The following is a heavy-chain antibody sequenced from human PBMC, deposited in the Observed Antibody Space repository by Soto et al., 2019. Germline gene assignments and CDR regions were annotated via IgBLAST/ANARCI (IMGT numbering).Heavy chain of an antibody. V-gene: IGHV1-18*01. CDR1: GYTFTRYG. D-gene: IGHD6-13*01. Sequence: GASVKGSCKASGYTFTRYGVSWVRQAPGQGLEWMGWISGYNGNTNYAQKLQGRVSMTTDTSTGTAYMDLRSLRSDDTAIYYCVRDSSSWFYYYYGMDVWGQGTTVTV. CDR2: ISGYNGNT. CDR3: VRDSSSWFYYYYGMDV. J-gene: IGHJ6*02.